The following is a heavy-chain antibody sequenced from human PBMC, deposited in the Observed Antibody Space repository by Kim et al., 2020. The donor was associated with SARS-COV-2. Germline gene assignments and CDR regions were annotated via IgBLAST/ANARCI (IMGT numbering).Heavy chain of an antibody. J-gene: IGHJ4*02. CDR2: INHSGST. CDR3: ARGRTGDLAY. Sequence: SETLSLTCAVYGGSFSNYYWTWIRQPPGKGLEWIGEINHSGSTNYNPSLKSRVTISVDTSKNQFSLKLSSVTAADTAMYYCARGRTGDLAYWGQGTLVNV. V-gene: IGHV4-34*01. D-gene: IGHD7-27*01. CDR1: GGSFSNYY.